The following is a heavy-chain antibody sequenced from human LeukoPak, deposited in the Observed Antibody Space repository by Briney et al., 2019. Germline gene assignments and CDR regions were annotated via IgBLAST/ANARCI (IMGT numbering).Heavy chain of an antibody. CDR3: ARGGDCSGGSCYSDRGWFDP. V-gene: IGHV4-59*01. J-gene: IGHJ5*02. CDR2: IYYSGST. CDR1: GGSISSYY. D-gene: IGHD2-15*01. Sequence: PSETLSLTCTVSGGSISSYYWSWIRQPPEKGLEWIGYIYYSGSTNYNPSLKSRVSISVGTSKNQFSLRLTSVTAADTAVYYCARGGDCSGGSCYSDRGWFDPWGQGTLVTVSS.